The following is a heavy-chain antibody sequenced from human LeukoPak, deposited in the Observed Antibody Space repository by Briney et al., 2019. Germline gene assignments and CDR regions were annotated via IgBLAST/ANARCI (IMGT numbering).Heavy chain of an antibody. Sequence: PGGSLRLSCGASGITFSSYSMNWVRQAPGKGLEWVSYISSSGSTKYYADSVKGRFTISRDNARNSLYLQMNSPRADDTAVYFCARGGLSIMGYWGQGTLVTVSS. J-gene: IGHJ4*02. CDR2: ISSSGSTK. V-gene: IGHV3-48*01. CDR3: ARGGLSIMGY. D-gene: IGHD2/OR15-2a*01. CDR1: GITFSSYS.